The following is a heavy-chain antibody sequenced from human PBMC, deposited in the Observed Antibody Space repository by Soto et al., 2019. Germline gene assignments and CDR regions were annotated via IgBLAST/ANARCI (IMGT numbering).Heavy chain of an antibody. V-gene: IGHV1-69*13. CDR3: ARWYAYRPAAINYYGMDV. D-gene: IGHD2-2*01. CDR2: IIPIFGTA. J-gene: IGHJ6*02. Sequence: ASLKVSCKASGGTFSSYAISWVRQAPGQGLEWMGGIIPIFGTANYAQKFQGRVTITADESTSTAYMELSSLRSEDTAVYYCARWYAYRPAAINYYGMDVWGQGTTVTVSS. CDR1: GGTFSSYA.